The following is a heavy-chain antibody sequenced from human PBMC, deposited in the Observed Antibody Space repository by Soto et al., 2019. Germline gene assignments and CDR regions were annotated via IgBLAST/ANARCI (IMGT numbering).Heavy chain of an antibody. CDR3: ARAPDYLYYYGMDV. V-gene: IGHV4-34*01. CDR1: GGSFSGYY. Sequence: PSETLSLTCAVYGGSFSGYYWSWIRQPPGKGLEWIGEINHSGSTNYNPSLKSRVTISVDTSKNQFSLKLSSVTAADTAVYYCARAPDYLYYYGMDVWGQGTTVTVSS. J-gene: IGHJ6*02. CDR2: INHSGST.